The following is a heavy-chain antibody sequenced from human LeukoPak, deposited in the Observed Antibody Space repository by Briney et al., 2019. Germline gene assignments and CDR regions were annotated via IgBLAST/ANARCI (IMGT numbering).Heavy chain of an antibody. J-gene: IGHJ4*01. CDR2: ITWNGGST. V-gene: IGHV3-20*01. CDR1: GFSFNDYG. D-gene: IGHD2-8*01. Sequence: GGSLRLSCAASGFSFNDYGMSWVRQAPGQGPEWVSGITWNGGSTDYAASVKGRFTISRDNAKNSLYLQMNSLRPDDTALYCSTDPRLLIYWGHGTLVTVSS. CDR3: STDPRLLIY.